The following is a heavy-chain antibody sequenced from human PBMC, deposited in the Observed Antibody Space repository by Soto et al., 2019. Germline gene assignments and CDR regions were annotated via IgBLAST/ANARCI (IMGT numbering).Heavy chain of an antibody. CDR1: GGTFSSYA. CDR3: ARMYYDILTGPPGFAP. J-gene: IGHJ5*02. Sequence: QVQLVQSGAEVKKPGSSVKVSCKASGGTFSSYAISWVRQAPGQGLEWMGGIIPIFGTANYAQKSQGRVTITADDSTSTDYMVLSSLRSEDTALYYCARMYYDILTGPPGFAPWGQGTLVTVSS. CDR2: IIPIFGTA. V-gene: IGHV1-69*01. D-gene: IGHD3-9*01.